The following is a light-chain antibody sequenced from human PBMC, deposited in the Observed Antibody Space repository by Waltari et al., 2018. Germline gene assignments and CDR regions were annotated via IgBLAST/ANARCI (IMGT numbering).Light chain of an antibody. J-gene: IGLJ2*01. CDR1: SRDVGAYNF. V-gene: IGLV2-14*01. CDR3: SSYTASNILL. CDR2: EVH. Sequence: HSALTQPASVSGSPGQSITISCAGTSRDVGAYNFVCCYQHHPGTAPKLILYEVHNRPTGVSARLSASKAGDTASMTISGLQPEDEADYYCSSYTASNILLFGGGTKLTVL.